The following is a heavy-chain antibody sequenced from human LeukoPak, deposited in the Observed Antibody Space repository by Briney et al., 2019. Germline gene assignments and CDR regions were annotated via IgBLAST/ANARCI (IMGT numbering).Heavy chain of an antibody. CDR3: ARGGYSFDY. J-gene: IGHJ4*02. Sequence: GGSLRLSCAASGLTFSNYAMSWVRQAPGKGLEWVARLHADGVEQNYVDSVTGRFTMSRDNAKNSLDLQMNSLRVEDTAVYYCARGGYSFDYLGQGTLVAVSS. CDR1: GLTFSNYA. D-gene: IGHD5-18*01. V-gene: IGHV3-7*01. CDR2: LHADGVEQ.